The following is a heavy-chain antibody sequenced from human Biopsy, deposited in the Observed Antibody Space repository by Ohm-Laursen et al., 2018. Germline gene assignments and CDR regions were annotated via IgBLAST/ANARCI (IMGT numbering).Heavy chain of an antibody. CDR3: ARDPLNGHKHFDY. J-gene: IGHJ4*02. V-gene: IGHV1-2*02. CDR1: SYTFTDYN. CDR2: INCKTGAT. D-gene: IGHD2-8*01. Sequence: SVSASCKASSYTFTDYNIHWMRQAPGQGLEWLGYINCKTGATNYAQKFQGTVTMTRDTSISTAYLALGSLRSADTAIYYCARDPLNGHKHFDYWGQGSLVTVSS.